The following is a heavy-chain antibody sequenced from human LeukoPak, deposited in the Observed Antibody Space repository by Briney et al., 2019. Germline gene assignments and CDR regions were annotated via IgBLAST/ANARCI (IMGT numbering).Heavy chain of an antibody. V-gene: IGHV5-51*01. CDR2: IYPGDSDT. CDR3: ARLPITYYYGSGRYNYFDY. D-gene: IGHD3-10*01. J-gene: IGHJ4*02. CDR1: GYSFTSYW. Sequence: GESLKISCKGSGYSFTSYWIGWVRQMPGKGLEWMGIIYPGDSDTRYSPSFQGQVTISADKSISTAYLQWSSLKASDTAMYYCARLPITYYYGSGRYNYFDYWGQGTLVTVSS.